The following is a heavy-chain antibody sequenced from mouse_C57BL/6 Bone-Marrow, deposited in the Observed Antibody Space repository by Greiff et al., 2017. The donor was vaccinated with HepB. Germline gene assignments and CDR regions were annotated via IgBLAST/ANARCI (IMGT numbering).Heavy chain of an antibody. CDR1: GFTFSDYG. D-gene: IGHD2-3*01. V-gene: IGHV5-15*01. CDR3: ARRAQDGYSFAY. CDR2: ISNLAYSI. Sequence: VQLKESGGGLVQPGGSLKLSCAASGFTFSDYGMAWVRQAPRKGPEWVAFISNLAYSIYYADTVTGRFTISRENAKNTLYLEMSSLRSEDTAMYYCARRAQDGYSFAYWGQGTLVTVSA. J-gene: IGHJ3*01.